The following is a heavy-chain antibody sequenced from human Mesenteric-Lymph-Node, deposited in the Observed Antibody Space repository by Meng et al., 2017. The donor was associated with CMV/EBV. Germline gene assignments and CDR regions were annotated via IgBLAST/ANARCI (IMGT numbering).Heavy chain of an antibody. CDR1: GYPFPVYP. D-gene: IGHD3-10*01. J-gene: IGHJ4*02. CDR3: ARGWLGESPLGD. Sequence: ASGYPFPVYPMNWVGQAPGRGLEWMGWINTKTGTPTYAQGFTGRFVFSLDASVNTAYLQIISLKTEDTAVYYCARGWLGESPLGDWGQETLVTVSS. V-gene: IGHV7-4-1*02. CDR2: INTKTGTP.